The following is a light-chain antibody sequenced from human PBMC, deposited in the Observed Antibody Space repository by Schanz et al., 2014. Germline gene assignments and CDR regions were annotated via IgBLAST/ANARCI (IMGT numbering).Light chain of an antibody. CDR1: SSDVGGTNY. Sequence: QSALTQPASVSGSPGQSITLSCTGTSSDVGGTNYVSWYQQHPGKVPKLMIYDVSNRPSGVSNRFSGSKSGNTASLTISGLQAEDEADYYCCSYAGSYTLFGGGTKLTVL. J-gene: IGLJ2*01. V-gene: IGLV2-14*01. CDR3: CSYAGSYTL. CDR2: DVS.